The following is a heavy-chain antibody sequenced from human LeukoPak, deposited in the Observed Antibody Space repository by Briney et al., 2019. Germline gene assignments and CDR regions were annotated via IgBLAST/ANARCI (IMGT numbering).Heavy chain of an antibody. CDR3: ARESKGEYEGYNWFDP. D-gene: IGHD4-17*01. CDR2: INHSGST. V-gene: IGHV4-34*01. CDR1: GGSFSGYY. J-gene: IGHJ5*02. Sequence: PSETLSLTCAVYGGSFSGYYWSWIRQPPGKGLEWIGEINHSGSTNYNPSLKSRVTISVDTSKNQFSLKLSSVTAADTAVYYCARESKGEYEGYNWFDPWGQGTLVTVSS.